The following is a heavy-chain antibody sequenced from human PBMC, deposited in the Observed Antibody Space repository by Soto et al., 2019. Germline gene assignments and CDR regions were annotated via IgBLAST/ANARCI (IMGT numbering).Heavy chain of an antibody. CDR2: INNRGSP. CDR1: GASIQYGGFF. CDR3: ARGSATETVDS. J-gene: IGHJ4*02. V-gene: IGHV4-30-4*08. Sequence: VQLQESGPGLVRPSQTLSLTCSVSGASIQYGGFFWSWIRQSPGKGLEWIGHINNRGSPYNNPSLRSRVSISADTSMNEFSLALTSVTAADTAMYYCARGSATETVDSWGQGILVTVSS.